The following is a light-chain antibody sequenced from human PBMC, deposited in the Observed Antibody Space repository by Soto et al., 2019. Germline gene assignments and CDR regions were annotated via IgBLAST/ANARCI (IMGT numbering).Light chain of an antibody. Sequence: QSALTQPASVSWSPGQSITISCTGTSSDVGGYNYVSWYQQHPGKAPKLLIYEVSYRPSGVSNRFSGSKSGKRASLTISGLQAEDEADYYCSSYRSSTTPYVFGTGTKVTVL. CDR1: SSDVGGYNY. V-gene: IGLV2-14*01. J-gene: IGLJ1*01. CDR2: EVS. CDR3: SSYRSSTTPYV.